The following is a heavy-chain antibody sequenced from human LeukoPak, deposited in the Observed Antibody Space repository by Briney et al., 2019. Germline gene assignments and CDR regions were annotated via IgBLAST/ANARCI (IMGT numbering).Heavy chain of an antibody. J-gene: IGHJ4*02. CDR2: IYYSGST. CDR3: ARTYYYGSGSYYHLDY. CDR1: GGSLSSYY. Sequence: SETLSLTCTVSGGSLSSYYWNWMRQPPGKGLEWIGYIYYSGSTNYNPSLKSRVTISVDTSKNQFSLKLSSVTAADTAVYYCARTYYYGSGSYYHLDYWGQGTLVTVSS. V-gene: IGHV4-59*01. D-gene: IGHD3-10*01.